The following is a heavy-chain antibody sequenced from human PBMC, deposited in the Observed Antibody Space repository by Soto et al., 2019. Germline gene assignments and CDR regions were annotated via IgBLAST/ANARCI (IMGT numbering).Heavy chain of an antibody. J-gene: IGHJ6*02. CDR2: ISYDGSNK. D-gene: IGHD4-17*01. CDR1: GFTFSSYG. CDR3: AKARRKVNYGTLYYYGMDV. Sequence: QVQLVESGGGVVQPGRSLRLSCAASGFTFSSYGMHWVRQAPGKGLEWVAVISYDGSNKYYADSVKGRFTISRDNSKNTLYLQMNSLRAEDTAVDYCAKARRKVNYGTLYYYGMDVWGQGTTVTVSS. V-gene: IGHV3-30*18.